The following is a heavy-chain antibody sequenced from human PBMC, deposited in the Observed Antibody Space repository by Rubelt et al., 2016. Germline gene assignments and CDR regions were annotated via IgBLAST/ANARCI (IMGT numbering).Heavy chain of an antibody. Sequence: LKSRVAMSVDSSKNQFSLNLSSVTAADTAVYYCARGRGRSAARRWSYFDYWGQGTLVTVSS. J-gene: IGHJ4*02. D-gene: IGHD6-6*01. CDR3: ARGRGRSAARRWSYFDY. V-gene: IGHV4-39*01.